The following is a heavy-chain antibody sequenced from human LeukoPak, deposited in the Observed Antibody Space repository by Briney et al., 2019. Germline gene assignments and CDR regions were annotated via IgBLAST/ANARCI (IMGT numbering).Heavy chain of an antibody. D-gene: IGHD2-2*01. CDR2: IKQDGSEK. Sequence: GVSLRLSCAASGFTFSSYWMSWVRQAPGKGLEWVANIKQDGSEKYYVDSVKGRFTISRDNAKNSLYLQMNSLRAEDTAVYYCARDRYCSSTSCSFDYWGQGTLVTVSS. CDR1: GFTFSSYW. J-gene: IGHJ4*02. CDR3: ARDRYCSSTSCSFDY. V-gene: IGHV3-7*01.